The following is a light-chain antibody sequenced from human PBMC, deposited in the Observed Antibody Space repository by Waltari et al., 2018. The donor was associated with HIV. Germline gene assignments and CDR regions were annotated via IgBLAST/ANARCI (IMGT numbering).Light chain of an antibody. J-gene: IGKJ1*01. CDR1: QSIGSW. V-gene: IGKV1-5*03. Sequence: DIQMTQSPSTLSASVGDRVTITCRASQSIGSWLAWYQQKSGKAPKLLLCKASSLERGVPSRFSGSGSGTEFTLTISSLQPDDLATYYCQQYKSYFAWTFGQGTKVEIK. CDR3: QQYKSYFAWT. CDR2: KAS.